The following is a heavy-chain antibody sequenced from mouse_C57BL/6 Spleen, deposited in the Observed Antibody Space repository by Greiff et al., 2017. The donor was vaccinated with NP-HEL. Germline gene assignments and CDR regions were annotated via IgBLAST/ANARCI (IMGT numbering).Heavy chain of an antibody. Sequence: EVQLQQSGPELVKPGASVKMSCKASGYTFTDYNMHWVKQSHGKSLEWIGYINPNNGGTSYNQKFKGKATLTVNKSSSTAYMELRSLTSEDSAVYDCARKKDLYYYGSSYPDYWGQGTTLTVSS. D-gene: IGHD1-1*01. CDR3: ARKKDLYYYGSSYPDY. CDR2: INPNNGGT. J-gene: IGHJ2*01. V-gene: IGHV1-22*01. CDR1: GYTFTDYN.